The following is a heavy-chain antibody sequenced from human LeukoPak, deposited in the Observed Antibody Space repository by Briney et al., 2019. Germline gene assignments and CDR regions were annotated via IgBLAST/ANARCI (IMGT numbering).Heavy chain of an antibody. CDR2: INPNSGGT. V-gene: IGHV1-2*02. CDR1: GYTFTGYY. CDR3: ARDKGTRFGELSPR. J-gene: IGHJ4*02. D-gene: IGHD3-10*01. Sequence: ASVRVSCKASGYTFTGYYIHWVRQAPGQGLEWMGWINPNSGGTNYAQKFQGRVTMTRDTSISTAYMELSRLRSDDTAVYYCARDKGTRFGELSPRWGQGTLVTVSS.